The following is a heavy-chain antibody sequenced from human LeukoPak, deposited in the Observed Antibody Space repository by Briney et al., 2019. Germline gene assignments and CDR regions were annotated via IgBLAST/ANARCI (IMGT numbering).Heavy chain of an antibody. Sequence: SQTLSLTCAVSGGSISSGGYSWSWIRQPPGKGLEWIGYIYHSGSTYYNPSLKSRVTISVDRSKNQFSLKLSSVTAADTAVYYCARGGRYYDGPYYFDYWGQGTLVTVSS. CDR3: ARGGRYYDGPYYFDY. V-gene: IGHV4-30-2*01. CDR2: IYHSGST. J-gene: IGHJ4*02. D-gene: IGHD3-22*01. CDR1: GGSISSGGYS.